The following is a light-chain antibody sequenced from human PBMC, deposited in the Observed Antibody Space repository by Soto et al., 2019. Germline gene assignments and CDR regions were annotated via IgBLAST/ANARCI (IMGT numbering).Light chain of an antibody. V-gene: IGLV2-14*01. CDR2: DVS. CDR1: SSDVGAYNY. Sequence: QSALTQPASVSGSPGQSITISCTGTSSDVGAYNYVSWYQQYPGKAPKVIIYDVSNRPSGVSNRFSGSKSGNTASLTISGLQAEDEADYYCCSYITSSTVVFGGGTKLTVL. CDR3: CSYITSSTVV. J-gene: IGLJ2*01.